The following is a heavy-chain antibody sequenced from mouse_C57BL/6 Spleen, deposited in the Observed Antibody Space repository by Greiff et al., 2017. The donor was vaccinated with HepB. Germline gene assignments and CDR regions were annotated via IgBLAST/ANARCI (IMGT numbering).Heavy chain of an antibody. Sequence: VKLQESGAELVRPGTSVKVSCKASGYAFTNYLIEWVKQRPGQGLEWIGVINPGSGGTNYNEKFKGKATLTADKSSSTAYMQLSSLTSEDSAFYFCARNYDYDGGFGYWGQGTPLTVSS. CDR3: ARNYDYDGGFGY. J-gene: IGHJ2*01. D-gene: IGHD2-4*01. CDR1: GYAFTNYL. CDR2: INPGSGGT. V-gene: IGHV1-54*01.